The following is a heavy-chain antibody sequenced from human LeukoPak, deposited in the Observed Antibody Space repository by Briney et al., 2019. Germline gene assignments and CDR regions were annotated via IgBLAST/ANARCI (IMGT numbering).Heavy chain of an antibody. V-gene: IGHV4-38-2*02. CDR1: GYSISSGYY. J-gene: IGHJ3*02. CDR2: IYHSGSA. D-gene: IGHD3-3*01. CDR3: ARVWEYYDFWSGSERDDAFDI. Sequence: PSETLSLTCTVPGYSISSGYYWGWIRQPPGKGLEWIGSIYHSGSAYYNPSLKSRVTISVDTSKNQFSLKLSSVTAADTAVYYCARVWEYYDFWSGSERDDAFDIWGQGTMVTVSS.